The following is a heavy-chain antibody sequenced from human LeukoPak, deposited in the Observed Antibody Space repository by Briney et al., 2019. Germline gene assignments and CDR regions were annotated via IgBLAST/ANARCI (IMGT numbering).Heavy chain of an antibody. D-gene: IGHD6-19*01. J-gene: IGHJ4*02. CDR1: GFKFDDYG. Sequence: PGGSLSLSCASSGFKFDDYGVSWVRQVPGKGLEWVANIKQDGSEKYYVDSVKGRFTISRDNAKNSLYLQMNSLRAEDTAVYFCAGGSGWVTDSWGQGTLVTVSA. V-gene: IGHV3-7*01. CDR2: IKQDGSEK. CDR3: AGGSGWVTDS.